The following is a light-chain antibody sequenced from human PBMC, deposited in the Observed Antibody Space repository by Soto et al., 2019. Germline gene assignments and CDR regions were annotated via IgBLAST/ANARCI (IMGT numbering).Light chain of an antibody. J-gene: IGKJ2*01. CDR2: AAS. CDR1: QSISTY. V-gene: IGKV1-39*01. CDR3: QQSYGTPYT. Sequence: DIQMTQSPSSLSASIGDRVTITCRTGQSISTYLTWYQQKPGKAPKLLIYAASSLQSGVPSRFSGSGSGTDFTLTISSLQPEDFASYYCQQSYGTPYTFGQGTKLEIK.